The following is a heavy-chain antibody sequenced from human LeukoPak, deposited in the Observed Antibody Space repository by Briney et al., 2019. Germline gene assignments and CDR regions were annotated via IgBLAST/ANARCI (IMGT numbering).Heavy chain of an antibody. J-gene: IGHJ6*02. D-gene: IGHD3-10*01. Sequence: ASVKVSCKASGYSFTDDGISWVRQAPGQGLEWMGWISPYNGNTQYADKFQGRVTVTAEISTTTAYLELRSLRSDDTAMYYCARLQISWFGEVTPLSPLNYGMDVWGQGTTVIVSS. CDR1: GYSFTDDG. CDR2: ISPYNGNT. CDR3: ARLQISWFGEVTPLSPLNYGMDV. V-gene: IGHV1-18*01.